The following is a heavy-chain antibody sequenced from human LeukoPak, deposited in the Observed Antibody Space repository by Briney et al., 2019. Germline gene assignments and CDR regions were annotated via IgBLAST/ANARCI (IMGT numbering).Heavy chain of an antibody. V-gene: IGHV3-23*01. D-gene: IGHD5-18*01. CDR1: GFTFSSYA. J-gene: IGHJ6*02. CDR2: ISGSGGST. CDR3: AKDTWIQLWSPYYYVMDV. Sequence: PGGSLRLSCAASGFTFSSYAMSWVRQAPGKGLEWVSAISGSGGSTYYADSVKGRFTISRDNSKNTLYLQMNSLRAEDTAVYYCAKDTWIQLWSPYYYVMDVWGQGTTVTVS.